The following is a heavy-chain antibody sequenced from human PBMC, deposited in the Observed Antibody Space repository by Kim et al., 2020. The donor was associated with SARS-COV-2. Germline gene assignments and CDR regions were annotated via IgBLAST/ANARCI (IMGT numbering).Heavy chain of an antibody. CDR3: ARKGGMGSSSIFSGHYYYYMDV. Sequence: ASVKVSCKASGYTFTSYGISWVRQAPGQGLEWMGWISAYNGNTNYAQKLQGRVTMTTDTSTSTAYMELRSLRSDDTAVYYCARKGGMGSSSIFSGHYYYYMDVWGKGTTVTVSS. V-gene: IGHV1-18*01. J-gene: IGHJ6*03. D-gene: IGHD6-6*01. CDR1: GYTFTSYG. CDR2: ISAYNGNT.